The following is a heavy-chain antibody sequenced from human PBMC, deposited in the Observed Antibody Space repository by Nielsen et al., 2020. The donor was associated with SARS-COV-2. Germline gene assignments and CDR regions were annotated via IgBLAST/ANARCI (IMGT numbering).Heavy chain of an antibody. CDR3: VRRGYCSGGSCFSAAFDY. D-gene: IGHD2-15*01. CDR2: IYPTDSET. V-gene: IGHV5-51*01. J-gene: IGHJ4*02. Sequence: VRPMPGKGLEWMGIIYPTDSETRYSPSFQGQVTISVDKSISTAYLQWSSLKASDTAMYYCVRRGYCSGGSCFSAAFDYWGQGTLVTVSS.